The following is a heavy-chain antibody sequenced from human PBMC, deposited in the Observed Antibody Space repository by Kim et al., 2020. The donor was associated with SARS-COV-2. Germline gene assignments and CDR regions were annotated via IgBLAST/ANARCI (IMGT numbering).Heavy chain of an antibody. D-gene: IGHD5-12*01. Sequence: SETLSLTCTVSGDTINRSPYFWGWVRQPPGKGLQWIGSIYSSGTTYSSPSLSSRVTLSVDMSENQFSLRLTSVTVAETAVYYCARQGLGSGYDSPPAYFARWGQGILVTVSS. CDR2: IYSSGTT. J-gene: IGHJ4*02. CDR1: GDTINRSPYF. CDR3: ARQGLGSGYDSPPAYFAR. V-gene: IGHV4-39*01.